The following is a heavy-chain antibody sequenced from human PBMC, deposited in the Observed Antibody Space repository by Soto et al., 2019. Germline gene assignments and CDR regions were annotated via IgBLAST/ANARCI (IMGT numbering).Heavy chain of an antibody. Sequence: ASVKVSCKASGYTFTSYYMHWVRQAPGQGLEWMEVINPTGGMTTFAQKFQGRVTMTRDTSTSFVYMKLSSLRFEDTAMYYCARDISTAGPWGQGTLVTVSS. CDR1: GYTFTSYY. J-gene: IGHJ5*02. D-gene: IGHD2-21*02. CDR3: ARDISTAGP. V-gene: IGHV1-46*03. CDR2: INPTGGMT.